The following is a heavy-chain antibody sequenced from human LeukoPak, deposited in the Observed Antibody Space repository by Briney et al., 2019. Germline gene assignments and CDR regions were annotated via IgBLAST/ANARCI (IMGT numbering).Heavy chain of an antibody. J-gene: IGHJ4*02. CDR3: ASSITMIVVVTPAPNFDY. CDR1: GYTFTGYD. D-gene: IGHD3-22*01. CDR2: INPNSGGT. Sequence: GAPVKPCCMASGYTFTGYDMPWGRQAPGQGLEWWGWINPNSGGTNYAQKLQSRVYLSRDTSISTAYMELSRLRSDDTAVYYCASSITMIVVVTPAPNFDYWGQGSLVTVPS. V-gene: IGHV1-2*02.